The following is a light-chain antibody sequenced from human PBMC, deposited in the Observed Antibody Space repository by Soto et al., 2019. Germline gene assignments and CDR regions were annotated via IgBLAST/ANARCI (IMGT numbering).Light chain of an antibody. CDR2: GNS. CDR1: SSNIGACYD. CDR3: QSYASSLSGVV. J-gene: IGLJ2*01. Sequence: QSVLTQPPSVSGAPGQRVTISCTGSSSNIGACYDVHWYQQLPGTAPKLLIYGNSNRPSGVPDRFSGSKSGTSASLAITGLQAEDEADYYSQSYASSLSGVVFGGGTKVTVL. V-gene: IGLV1-40*01.